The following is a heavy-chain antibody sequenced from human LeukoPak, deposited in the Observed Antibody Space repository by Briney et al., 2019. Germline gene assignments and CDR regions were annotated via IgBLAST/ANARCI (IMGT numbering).Heavy chain of an antibody. V-gene: IGHV1-46*01. CDR1: GYTFTSYY. CDR3: ASPFPAGYSSGWDPYGMDV. D-gene: IGHD6-19*01. Sequence: ASVKVSCKASGYTFTSYYMHWVRQAPGQGLEWMGIINPSGGSTSYAQEFQGRVTMTRDTSTSTVYMELSSLRSEDTAVYYCASPFPAGYSSGWDPYGMDVWGQGTTVTVSS. CDR2: INPSGGST. J-gene: IGHJ6*02.